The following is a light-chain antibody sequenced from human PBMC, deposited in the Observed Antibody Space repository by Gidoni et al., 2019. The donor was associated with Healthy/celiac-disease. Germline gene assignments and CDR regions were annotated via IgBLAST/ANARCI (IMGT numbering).Light chain of an antibody. CDR2: DAS. CDR3: QQYGSSPGT. CDR1: QSVSSSY. V-gene: IGKV3D-20*01. Sequence: EIVLTPAPVALSLSPGDSATLSCGASQSVSSSYLAWYQQNPGLAPRPLIYDASSRATGIPDRFSGSGSATDVTLTTSRLEPEDVAVYYCQQYGSSPGTFGQGTKVEIK. J-gene: IGKJ1*01.